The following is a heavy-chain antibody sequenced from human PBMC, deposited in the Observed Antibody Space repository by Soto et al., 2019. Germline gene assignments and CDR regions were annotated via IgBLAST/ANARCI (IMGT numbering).Heavy chain of an antibody. CDR1: GFTFSSYA. J-gene: IGHJ3*02. CDR2: ISGSGGST. Sequence: GGSLRLSCAASGFTFSSYAMSWVRQAPGKGLEWVSAISGSGGSTYYADSVKGRFTISRDNSKNTLYLQMNSLSAEDTAVYYCAKGDGDYDFWSGYYNNHAFDIWGQGTMVTVSS. V-gene: IGHV3-23*01. D-gene: IGHD3-3*01. CDR3: AKGDGDYDFWSGYYNNHAFDI.